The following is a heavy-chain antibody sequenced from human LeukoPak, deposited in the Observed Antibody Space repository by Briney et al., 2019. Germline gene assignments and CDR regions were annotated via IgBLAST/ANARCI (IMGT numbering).Heavy chain of an antibody. Sequence: SETLSLTCTVSGGSVNSSSYYWGWIRQPPGKGLEWIGSIYYSGSTYYNPSLKSRVTISVDTSKNQFSLKLSSVTAADTAVYYCARRGYYDFWSGYYEEYDYWGQGTLSPSPQ. J-gene: IGHJ4*02. CDR1: GGSVNSSSYY. CDR3: ARRGYYDFWSGYYEEYDY. CDR2: IYYSGST. V-gene: IGHV4-39*01. D-gene: IGHD3-3*01.